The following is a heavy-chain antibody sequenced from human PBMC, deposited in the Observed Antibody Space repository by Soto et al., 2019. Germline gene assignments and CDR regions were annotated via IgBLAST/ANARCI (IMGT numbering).Heavy chain of an antibody. J-gene: IGHJ3*02. CDR3: ARDLDSSSWYEDAFDI. CDR2: IKQDGSEK. D-gene: IGHD6-13*01. CDR1: GFTFSSYW. Sequence: LRLSCAASGFTFSSYWMSWVRQAPGKGLEWVANIKQDGSEKYYVDSVKGRFTISRDNAKNSLYLQMNSLRAEDTAVYYCARDLDSSSWYEDAFDIWGQGTMVTVSS. V-gene: IGHV3-7*01.